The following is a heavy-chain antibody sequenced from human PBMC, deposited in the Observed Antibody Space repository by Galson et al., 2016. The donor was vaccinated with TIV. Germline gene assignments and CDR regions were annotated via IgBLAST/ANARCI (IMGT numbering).Heavy chain of an antibody. Sequence: SLRLSCAASGFTFSIFAMTWVRQAPGMGLEWVSAISGGGSSYSADSAKGRFTISRDNSKKMLYLPLNSLRAEDTAVYYCAKVPSSGFSYYYGIDVWGQGTTVTVA. J-gene: IGHJ6*02. CDR1: GFTFSIFA. CDR3: AKVPSSGFSYYYGIDV. CDR2: ISGGGSS. D-gene: IGHD3-22*01. V-gene: IGHV3-23*01.